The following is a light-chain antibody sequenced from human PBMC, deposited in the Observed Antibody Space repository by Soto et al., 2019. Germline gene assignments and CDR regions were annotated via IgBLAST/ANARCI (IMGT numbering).Light chain of an antibody. V-gene: IGLV1-44*01. CDR2: SNN. J-gene: IGLJ3*02. CDR3: ATWDDRLNGGV. CDR1: SSNIRSNT. Sequence: QSVLTQPPSASGTPGQWVSISCSGSSSNIRSNTVHWYQQLPGAAPKLLMFSNNQRPSGVPERFSGSKSGTSASLAISGLRSEDEADYYCATWDDRLNGGVFGGGTQLTVL.